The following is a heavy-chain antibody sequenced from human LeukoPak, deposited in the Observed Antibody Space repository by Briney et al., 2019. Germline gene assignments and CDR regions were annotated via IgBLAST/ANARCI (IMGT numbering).Heavy chain of an antibody. Sequence: GAAVKVSCKASGYTFTSYGISWVRQAPGQGLEWMGWISAYNGNTNYAQKLQGRVTMTTDTSTSTAYMELRSLRSDDTAVYYCARSHYYDSSGSEADFDIWGQGTKVTVSS. J-gene: IGHJ3*02. CDR2: ISAYNGNT. V-gene: IGHV1-18*01. CDR3: ARSHYYDSSGSEADFDI. D-gene: IGHD3-22*01. CDR1: GYTFTSYG.